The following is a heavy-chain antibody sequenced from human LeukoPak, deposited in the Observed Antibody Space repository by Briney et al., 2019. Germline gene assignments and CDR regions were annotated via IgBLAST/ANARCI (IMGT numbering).Heavy chain of an antibody. J-gene: IGHJ4*02. Sequence: GGSLRLSCIASGFTFSSSAMSWVRQAPGKGLEWVSAISGAGGTYYADYVKGRFTISRDNSKNTVYLQTNSLRAEDTAVYYCANLYGDYEAYWGQGTLVTVSS. V-gene: IGHV3-23*01. CDR1: GFTFSSSA. D-gene: IGHD4-17*01. CDR3: ANLYGDYEAY. CDR2: ISGAGGT.